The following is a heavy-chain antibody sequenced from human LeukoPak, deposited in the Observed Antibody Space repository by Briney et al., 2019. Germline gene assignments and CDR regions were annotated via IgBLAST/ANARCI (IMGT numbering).Heavy chain of an antibody. CDR1: GFTFSSYS. CDR2: ISSSGSYI. J-gene: IGHJ6*03. V-gene: IGHV3-21*04. Sequence: GGSLRLSCAASGFTFSSYSMNWVRQAPGKGLEWVSSISSSGSYIYYADSVKGRFTISRDNAKNSLYLQMNSLRAEDTAVYCCAKGVNTMVRGVDYYYYYMDVWGKGTTVTISS. D-gene: IGHD3-10*01. CDR3: AKGVNTMVRGVDYYYYYMDV.